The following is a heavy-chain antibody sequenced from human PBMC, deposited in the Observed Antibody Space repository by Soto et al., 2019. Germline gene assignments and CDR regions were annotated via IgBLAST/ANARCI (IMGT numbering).Heavy chain of an antibody. D-gene: IGHD6-19*01. CDR1: GYIFTGYY. CDR3: ATSRISIAVAGETEYYFDY. J-gene: IGHJ4*02. Sequence: SVKVSCKASGYIFTGYYMHWVRQAPGQGLEWMGWINPNSGDTNYTQKFQGWVTMTRDTSISTAYMELSRLRSDDTAVYYCATSRISIAVAGETEYYFDYWGQGTTVTVYS. V-gene: IGHV1-2*04. CDR2: INPNSGDT.